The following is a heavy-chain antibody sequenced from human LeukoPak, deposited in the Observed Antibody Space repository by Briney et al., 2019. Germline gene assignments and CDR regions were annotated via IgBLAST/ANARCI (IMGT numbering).Heavy chain of an antibody. J-gene: IGHJ4*02. V-gene: IGHV3-23*01. CDR2: ISGSGGST. D-gene: IGHD6-19*01. Sequence: GGSLRLSCAASGFTFSSYAMNWVRQAPGKGLEWVSAISGSGGSTHYADSVKGRFAISRDDSKNTLYLQMNSLRAEDTAVYYCAKGYSSGWYFFDNWGQGILVTVSS. CDR1: GFTFSSYA. CDR3: AKGYSSGWYFFDN.